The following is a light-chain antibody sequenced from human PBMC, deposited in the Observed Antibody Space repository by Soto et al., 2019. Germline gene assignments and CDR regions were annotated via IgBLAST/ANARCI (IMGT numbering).Light chain of an antibody. Sequence: QSALTQPASGSGSPGQSITISCTGTSSDVGGYNYVSWYQQHPGKAPKLMIYDVSSRPSGVSNRFSGSKSGNTASLTISGLQAEDEADYYCSSYSSSSTYVFGTGTKVTVL. CDR3: SSYSSSSTYV. CDR1: SSDVGGYNY. V-gene: IGLV2-14*01. CDR2: DVS. J-gene: IGLJ1*01.